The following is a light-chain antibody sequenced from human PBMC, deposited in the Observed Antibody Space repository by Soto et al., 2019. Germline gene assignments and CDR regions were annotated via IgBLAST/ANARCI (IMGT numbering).Light chain of an antibody. Sequence: DIQMTQSPSSLSASVGDSVTITCRASQTIETYLNWYQVKPGKAPKLLLSVAPGFQGEVPSYFSGSGSGTDFTLTISSLQPEDVATYYCQQSYSSPRTFGQGTKVEIK. J-gene: IGKJ1*01. CDR1: QTIETY. CDR3: QQSYSSPRT. V-gene: IGKV1-39*01. CDR2: VAP.